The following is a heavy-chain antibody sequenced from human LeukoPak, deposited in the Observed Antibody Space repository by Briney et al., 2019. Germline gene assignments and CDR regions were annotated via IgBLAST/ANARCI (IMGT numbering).Heavy chain of an antibody. V-gene: IGHV1-69*05. D-gene: IGHD2-15*01. CDR2: IIPIFGTA. CDR3: AREDIVVVVAAV. Sequence: SVKVSCKASGGTFSSYAISWVRQAPGQGLEWMGRIIPIFGTANYAQKFQGRVTITTDESTCTVYMELSSLRSEDTAVYYCAREDIVVVVAAVWGQGTLVTVSS. J-gene: IGHJ4*02. CDR1: GGTFSSYA.